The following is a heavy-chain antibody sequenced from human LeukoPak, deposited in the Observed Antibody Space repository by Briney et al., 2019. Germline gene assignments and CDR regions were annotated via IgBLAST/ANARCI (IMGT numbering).Heavy chain of an antibody. CDR2: MNPNSGNT. CDR3: ARGRYNWNDVDYYYYYYYMDV. V-gene: IGHV1-8*03. J-gene: IGHJ6*03. D-gene: IGHD1-1*01. Sequence: APVKVSCKASGYTFTRYDINWVRQATGQGLEWMGWMNPNSGNTGYAQKFQGRVTITRNTSISTAYMELSSLRSEDTAVYYCARGRYNWNDVDYYYYYYYMDVWGKGTTVTVSS. CDR1: GYTFTRYD.